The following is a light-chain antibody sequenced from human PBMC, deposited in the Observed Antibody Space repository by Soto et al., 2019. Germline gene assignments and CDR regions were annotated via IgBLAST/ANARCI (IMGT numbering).Light chain of an antibody. V-gene: IGKV3-11*01. CDR3: QQRTNWLWT. CDR2: DAS. J-gene: IGKJ1*01. CDR1: QSVGSL. Sequence: ESVLTQSPSTLSLSTGRRSILCCRASQSVGSLLAWYQHNNGQAPRSIIFDASYRSAGIPARFRGSGYGTDFTLTIDSLETEEFAVYYGQQRTNWLWTFGPGTKVDI.